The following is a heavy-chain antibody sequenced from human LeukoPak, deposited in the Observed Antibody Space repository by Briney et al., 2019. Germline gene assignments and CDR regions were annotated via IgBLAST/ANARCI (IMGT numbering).Heavy chain of an antibody. CDR2: IYYSVNT. CDR1: GGSISGYS. D-gene: IGHD4-17*01. V-gene: IGHV4-59*08. J-gene: IGHJ6*03. CDR3: ARHQRDYGDYVPRYMDV. Sequence: SETLSLTCTVSGGSISGYSWSWIRQPPGKGLEWVGYIYYSVNTNYNPSLKGRFTIVGDTSKNQFSLKLSSVTAADTAVYYCARHQRDYGDYVPRYMDVWGKGTTLTVSS.